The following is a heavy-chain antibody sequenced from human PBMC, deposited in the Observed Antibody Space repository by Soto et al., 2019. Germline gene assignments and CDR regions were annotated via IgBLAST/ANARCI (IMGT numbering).Heavy chain of an antibody. D-gene: IGHD6-19*01. V-gene: IGHV1-18*04. CDR1: GYTFTSYG. J-gene: IGHJ6*02. CDR3: ARPLHSSGWYSPYYYYGMDV. CDR2: ISAYNGDT. Sequence: ASVKVSCKASGYTFTSYGISWVRQAPGQGLEWMGWISAYNGDTNYAQKLQGRVTMTTDTSTSTAYMELRSLRSDDTAVYYCARPLHSSGWYSPYYYYGMDVWGQGTTVTVSS.